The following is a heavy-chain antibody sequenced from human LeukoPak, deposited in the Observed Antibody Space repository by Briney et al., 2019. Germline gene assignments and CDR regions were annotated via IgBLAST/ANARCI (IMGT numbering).Heavy chain of an antibody. CDR1: RFTFSTYG. D-gene: IGHD1-26*01. CDR3: AKAGSIRFDY. CDR2: TGGSGGGT. Sequence: HPGVSLRLFCAASRFTFSTYGMIGVRQAPGKGLEGVSATGGSGGGTYYADSVKGRFTISRDNPKNTLYLQMNSLRVEDMAVYFCAKAGSIRFDYWGQGTLVTVYS. J-gene: IGHJ4*02. V-gene: IGHV3-23*01.